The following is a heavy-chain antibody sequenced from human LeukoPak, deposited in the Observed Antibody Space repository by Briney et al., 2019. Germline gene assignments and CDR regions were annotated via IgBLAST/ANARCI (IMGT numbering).Heavy chain of an antibody. Sequence: ASVKVSCKGSGFTFSTFAISWVRQAPGQGLEWMGWIITCNGHTNYAQKFQDRVTMTTDTSTSTAYMELRSLRSDDTAVYYCAKTTMTSEEYSYFYMGVWGKGTTVTVSS. CDR3: AKTTMTSEEYSYFYMGV. D-gene: IGHD4-17*01. V-gene: IGHV1-18*01. CDR1: GFTFSTFA. CDR2: IITCNGHT. J-gene: IGHJ6*03.